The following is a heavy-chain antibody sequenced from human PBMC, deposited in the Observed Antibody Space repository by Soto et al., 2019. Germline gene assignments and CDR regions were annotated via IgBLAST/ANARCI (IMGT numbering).Heavy chain of an antibody. CDR1: GEYFSGDY. V-gene: IGHV4-34*01. CDR3: ARGRGAENTFYYSFGMDG. D-gene: IGHD3-16*01. CDR2: IKHSGRT. J-gene: IGHJ6*02. Sequence: PSETWSLTCAVYGEYFSGDYWSWLRQPPGRGLEWIGEIKHSGRTNYSTSLKSRVTISVDTSKKQFYLKLNSVTAADTAVYYCARGRGAENTFYYSFGMDGWGQGTTVT.